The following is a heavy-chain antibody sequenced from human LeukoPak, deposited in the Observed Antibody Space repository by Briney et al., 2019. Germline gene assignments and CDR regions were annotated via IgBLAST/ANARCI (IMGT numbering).Heavy chain of an antibody. J-gene: IGHJ4*02. D-gene: IGHD4-17*01. V-gene: IGHV4-39*01. Sequence: SETLSLTCTVSGGSISSSSYYWGWIRQPPGKGLEWIGNIYYSGSTYYNPSLKSRVTISVDTSKNQFSLKLSSVTAADTAVYYCASPKWADYGDSPYFDYWGQGTLVTVSS. CDR3: ASPKWADYGDSPYFDY. CDR1: GGSISSSSYY. CDR2: IYYSGST.